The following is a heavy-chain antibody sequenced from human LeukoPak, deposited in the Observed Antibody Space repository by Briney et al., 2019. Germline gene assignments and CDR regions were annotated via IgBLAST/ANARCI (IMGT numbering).Heavy chain of an antibody. CDR2: ISYDGSNE. J-gene: IGHJ4*02. CDR1: GFTFNNYG. V-gene: IGHV3-30*18. D-gene: IGHD2-2*01. CDR3: AKDMDCSSINCHSTNYIDY. Sequence: GGSLRLSCVASGFTFNNYGMHWVRQAPGKGLEWVTVISYDGSNEYYGDSVKGRFTISRENSENTLYLQMNSLGAEDTAVYYCAKDMDCSSINCHSTNYIDYWGQGTPVTVSS.